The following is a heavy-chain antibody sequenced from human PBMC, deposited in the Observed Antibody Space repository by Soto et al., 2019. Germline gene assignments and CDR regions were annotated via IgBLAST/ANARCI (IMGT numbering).Heavy chain of an antibody. D-gene: IGHD6-13*01. V-gene: IGHV3-7*01. J-gene: IGHJ6*02. CDR2: IKQDGSEK. CDR3: AREGSSYYYYYGMDV. CDR1: GFTFSSYW. Sequence: GGSLRLSCAASGFTFSSYWMSWVRQAPGEGLEWVANIKQDGSEKYYVDSVKGRFTISRDNAKNSLYLQMNSLRAEDTAVYYCAREGSSYYYYYGMDVWGQGTTVTVSS.